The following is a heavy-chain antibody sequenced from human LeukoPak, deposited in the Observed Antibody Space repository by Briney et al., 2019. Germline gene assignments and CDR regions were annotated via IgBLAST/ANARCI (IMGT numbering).Heavy chain of an antibody. CDR1: GFTFSRYW. V-gene: IGHV3-7*03. D-gene: IGHD3-3*01. CDR3: AKVWDPTYYDFWSGYPKNAFDI. CDR2: IKQDGSQK. Sequence: GGSLRLSCAASGFTFSRYWMNWVRQAPGKGLEWVANIKQDGSQKYYVDSVKGRFTISRDNSKNTLYLQMNGLRAEDTAVYYCAKVWDPTYYDFWSGYPKNAFDIWGQGTMVTVSS. J-gene: IGHJ3*02.